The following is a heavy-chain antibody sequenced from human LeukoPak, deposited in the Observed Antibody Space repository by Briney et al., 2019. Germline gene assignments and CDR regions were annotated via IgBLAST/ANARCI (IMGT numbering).Heavy chain of an antibody. CDR2: ISGNAGST. Sequence: PGGSLRLSCAASGFTFSSYAMTWVRQAPGKGLEWVSGISGNAGSTNYADSVKGRFMISRDNSKNTLYLQMNSLRAEDTAVYYCAKGFQGSIPDAFDIWGQGTMVTVSS. CDR1: GFTFSSYA. V-gene: IGHV3-23*01. D-gene: IGHD3-10*01. J-gene: IGHJ3*02. CDR3: AKGFQGSIPDAFDI.